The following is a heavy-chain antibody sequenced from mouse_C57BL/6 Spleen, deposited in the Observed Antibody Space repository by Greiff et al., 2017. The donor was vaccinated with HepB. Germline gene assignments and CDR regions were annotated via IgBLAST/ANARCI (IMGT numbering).Heavy chain of an antibody. CDR2: ISDGGSYT. Sequence: DVHLVESGGGLVKPGGSLKLSCAASGFTFSSYAMSWVRQTPEKRLEWVATISDGGSYTYYPDNVKGRFTISRDNAKNNLYLQMSHLKSEDTAMYYCAREGAPDYYGSSYYFDYWGQGTTLTVSS. J-gene: IGHJ2*01. CDR3: AREGAPDYYGSSYYFDY. D-gene: IGHD1-1*01. CDR1: GFTFSSYA. V-gene: IGHV5-4*01.